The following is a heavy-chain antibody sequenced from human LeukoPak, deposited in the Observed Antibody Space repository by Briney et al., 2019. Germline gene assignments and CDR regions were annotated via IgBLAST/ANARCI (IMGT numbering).Heavy chain of an antibody. CDR1: GFTFSSAA. V-gene: IGHV3-23*01. CDR3: AGSTSWHYFDY. D-gene: IGHD2-2*01. Sequence: GGSLRLSCAASGFTFSSAAMSWVRQAPGKGLEWVSIISSSGGSTYYADSVKGRFIISRDNSKNTLCLQMNSLRAEDTAVYYCAGSTSWHYFDYWGQGTLVTVSS. CDR2: ISSSGGST. J-gene: IGHJ4*02.